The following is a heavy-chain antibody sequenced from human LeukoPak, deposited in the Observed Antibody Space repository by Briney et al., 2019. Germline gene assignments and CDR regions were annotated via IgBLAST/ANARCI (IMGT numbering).Heavy chain of an antibody. D-gene: IGHD3-10*01. CDR2: INWNGGST. Sequence: PGGSLRLSCAASGFTFDDYGMSWVRQAPGKGLEWVSGINWNGGSTGYADSVKGRFTISRDNAKNSLYLQMNSLRAEDTALYYCARDRYYGSGSYCAFDIWGQGTMVTVSS. CDR3: ARDRYYGSGSYCAFDI. J-gene: IGHJ3*02. CDR1: GFTFDDYG. V-gene: IGHV3-20*04.